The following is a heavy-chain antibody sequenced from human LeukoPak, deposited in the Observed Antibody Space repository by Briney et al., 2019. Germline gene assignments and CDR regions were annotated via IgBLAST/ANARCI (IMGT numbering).Heavy chain of an antibody. J-gene: IGHJ4*02. CDR1: GGSISSSSYY. CDR3: ARESTVTNHFDY. Sequence: SETLSLTCTVSGGSISSSSYYWGWIRQPPGKGLEWIGYIYYSGSTNYNPSLKSRVTISVDTSKNQFSLKLSSVTAADTAVYYCARESTVTNHFDYWGQGTLVTVSS. V-gene: IGHV4-61*01. D-gene: IGHD4-17*01. CDR2: IYYSGST.